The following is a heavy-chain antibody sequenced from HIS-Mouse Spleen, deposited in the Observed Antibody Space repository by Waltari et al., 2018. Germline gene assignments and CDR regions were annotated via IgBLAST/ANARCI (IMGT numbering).Heavy chain of an antibody. J-gene: IGHJ4*02. Sequence: QVQLVESGGGVVQPGRSLRLSCAASGFTFSSYGMHWVRQAPGKGVEGVAVISYDGRNKYYADSVKGRFTISRDNSKNTLYLQMNSLRAEDTAVYYCAKASSGWLDYWGQGTLVTVSS. V-gene: IGHV3-30*18. D-gene: IGHD6-19*01. CDR2: ISYDGRNK. CDR1: GFTFSSYG. CDR3: AKASSGWLDY.